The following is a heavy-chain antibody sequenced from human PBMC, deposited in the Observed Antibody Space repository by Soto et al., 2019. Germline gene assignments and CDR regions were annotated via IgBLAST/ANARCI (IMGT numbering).Heavy chain of an antibody. CDR1: GLTFKNAW. Sequence: PGGSLRLSCAVSGLTFKNAWMTWVRRAPGKGLEWIGRIKNKPDGGTTDYAAPVKGRFIISRDDSKNMLYLQMHSLKTEDTAVYYFSTVGFCGGDWCYASYYGMDVWGQGTTVTVSS. CDR3: STVGFCGGDWCYASYYGMDV. CDR2: IKNKPDGGTT. J-gene: IGHJ6*02. V-gene: IGHV3-15*01. D-gene: IGHD2-21*02.